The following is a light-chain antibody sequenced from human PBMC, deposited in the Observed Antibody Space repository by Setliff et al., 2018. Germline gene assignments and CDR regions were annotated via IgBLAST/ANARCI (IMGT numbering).Light chain of an antibody. CDR1: SIDIGNYNY. CDR3: SAYGGSNNYGV. Sequence: QSVLTQPPSASGSPGQSVTISCTGASIDIGNYNYVSWYQHHPGKAPKLIIYQVTKRPSGVPDRFSGSKSANTASLTVSGLQAEDEADYYCSAYGGSNNYGVFGTGTKVTV. CDR2: QVT. V-gene: IGLV2-8*01. J-gene: IGLJ1*01.